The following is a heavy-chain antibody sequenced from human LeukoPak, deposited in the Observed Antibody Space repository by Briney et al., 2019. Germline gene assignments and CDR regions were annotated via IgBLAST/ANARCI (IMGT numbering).Heavy chain of an antibody. J-gene: IGHJ4*02. CDR1: GFTFSGYA. CDR3: AKDRERYSSSWYFDY. D-gene: IGHD6-13*01. CDR2: ISGSGGST. V-gene: IGHV3-23*01. Sequence: GGSLRLSCAASGFTFSGYAMSWVRQAPGKGLEWVSAISGSGGSTYYADSVKGRFTISRDNSKNTLYLQINSLRAEDTAVYYCAKDRERYSSSWYFDYWGQGTLVTVSS.